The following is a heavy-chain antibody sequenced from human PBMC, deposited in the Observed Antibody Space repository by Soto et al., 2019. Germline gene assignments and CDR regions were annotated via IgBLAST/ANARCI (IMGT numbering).Heavy chain of an antibody. Sequence: GGSLRLSCAASGFTFNSYAMSWVRQAPGKGLEWVSAISASGDSTYYADAVKGRFTISRDNSKNTLYLEMNSLRAEDTALYYCAKTPINIIPGIFWFDPWGQGTLVTVSS. CDR1: GFTFNSYA. D-gene: IGHD3-10*01. CDR2: ISASGDST. CDR3: AKTPINIIPGIFWFDP. J-gene: IGHJ5*02. V-gene: IGHV3-23*01.